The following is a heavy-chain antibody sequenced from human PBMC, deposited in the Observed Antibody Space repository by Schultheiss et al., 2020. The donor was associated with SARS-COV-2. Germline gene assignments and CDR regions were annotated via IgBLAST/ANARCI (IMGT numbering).Heavy chain of an antibody. Sequence: SETLSLTCTVSGGSISSGGYYWSWIRQHPGKGLEWIGYIYYSGSTYYNPSLKSRVTISVDTSKNQFSLKLSSVTAADTAVYYCARAHSVVVAATHFDDWGQGTLVTVSS. CDR2: IYYSGST. V-gene: IGHV4-31*03. CDR1: GGSISSGGYY. CDR3: ARAHSVVVAATHFDD. J-gene: IGHJ4*02. D-gene: IGHD2-15*01.